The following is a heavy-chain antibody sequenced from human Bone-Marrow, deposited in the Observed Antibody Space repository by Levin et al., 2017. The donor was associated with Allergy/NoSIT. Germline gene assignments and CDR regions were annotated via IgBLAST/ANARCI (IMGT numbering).Heavy chain of an antibody. V-gene: IGHV4-59*01. CDR1: GGSISSYY. D-gene: IGHD2-2*01. CDR3: ARVGYCSSTSCYFKPSAWFDP. CDR2: IYYSGST. J-gene: IGHJ5*02. Sequence: SQTLSLTCTVSGGSISSYYWSWLRQPPGKGLEWIGYIYYSGSTNYNPSLKSRVTISVDTSKNQFSLKLSSVTAADTAVYYCARVGYCSSTSCYFKPSAWFDPWGQGTLVTVSS.